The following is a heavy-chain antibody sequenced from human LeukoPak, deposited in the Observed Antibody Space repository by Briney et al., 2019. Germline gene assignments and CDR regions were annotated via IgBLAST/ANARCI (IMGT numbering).Heavy chain of an antibody. Sequence: GGSLRLSCAASGFTFSSYWMHWVRQAPGKGLVWVSHINGDGSTTSYADSVKGRFTISRDNAKNTVYLQMNSLRAEDTGVYYCVREGSWTGFFDYWGQGTLVTVSS. CDR3: VREGSWTGFFDY. CDR1: GFTFSSYW. J-gene: IGHJ4*02. CDR2: INGDGSTT. V-gene: IGHV3-74*01. D-gene: IGHD6-13*01.